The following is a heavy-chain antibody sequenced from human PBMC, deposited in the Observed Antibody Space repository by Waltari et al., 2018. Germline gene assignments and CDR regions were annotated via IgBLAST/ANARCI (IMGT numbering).Heavy chain of an antibody. D-gene: IGHD3-3*01. V-gene: IGHV3-53*01. Sequence: EVQLVEYGGGLIQPGGYLRLYCAAYGFTVSRQLMSWVRQAPGQGLLLFSVINSVGSTYYAASVKGRFTISRDNSKNPLYLQMNILRAEDTAVYYCARAYYDFWSGYYSDYWGQGTLVTVSS. CDR1: GFTVSRQL. CDR3: ARAYYDFWSGYYSDY. J-gene: IGHJ4*02. CDR2: INSVGST.